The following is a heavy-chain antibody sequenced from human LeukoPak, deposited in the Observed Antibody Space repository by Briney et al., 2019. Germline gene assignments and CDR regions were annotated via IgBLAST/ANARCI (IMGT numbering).Heavy chain of an antibody. V-gene: IGHV3-48*01. J-gene: IGHJ4*02. CDR3: ARDFAAAGTPGYFDY. CDR2: ISSSSSTI. Sequence: GGSLRLSCAASGFTFSSYGMTWVRQAPGKGLEWVSYISSSSSTIYYADSVKGRFTISRDNAKNSLYLQLNSLRAEDTAVYYCARDFAAAGTPGYFDYWGQGTLVTVSS. CDR1: GFTFSSYG. D-gene: IGHD6-13*01.